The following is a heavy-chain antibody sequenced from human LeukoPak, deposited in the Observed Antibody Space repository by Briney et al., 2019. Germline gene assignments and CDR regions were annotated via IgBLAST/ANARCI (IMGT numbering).Heavy chain of an antibody. V-gene: IGHV3-23*01. CDR1: GFTFSSYA. CDR3: AKRSSSWYYFDY. Sequence: GGSLRLSCAASGFTFSSYAMNWVRQAPGKGPEWVSLIKGSGDSTYYADSVRGRFTISRDNSKNTLYLQMDSLRAEDTALYYCAKRSSSWYYFDYWGQGTLVTVAS. D-gene: IGHD6-13*01. CDR2: IKGSGDST. J-gene: IGHJ4*02.